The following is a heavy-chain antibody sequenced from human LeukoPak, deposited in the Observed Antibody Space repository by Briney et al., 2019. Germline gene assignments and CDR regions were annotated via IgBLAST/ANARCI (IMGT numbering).Heavy chain of an antibody. CDR3: ASVDYQYYFDY. CDR2: IYYSGST. V-gene: IGHV4-59*01. J-gene: IGHJ4*02. Sequence: PSGTLSLTCTVSGGSISSYYWSWIRQPPGKGLEWIGYIYYSGSTRYNPSLKSRVTISVDTSKSQFSLKLSSVTAADTAVYYCASVDYQYYFDYWGQGTLVTVSS. D-gene: IGHD4-11*01. CDR1: GGSISSYY.